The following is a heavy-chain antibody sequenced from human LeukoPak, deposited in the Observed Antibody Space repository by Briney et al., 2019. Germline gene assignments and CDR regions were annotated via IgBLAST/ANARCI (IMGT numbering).Heavy chain of an antibody. J-gene: IGHJ3*02. CDR2: INPSGGST. Sequence: ASVKVSFRASGYTFTSYYMHWVRQAPGQGLEWMGIINPSGGSTSYAQKFQGRVTMTRDTSTSTVYMELSSLRSEDTAVYYCARGIAVADDAFDIWGQGTMVTVSS. V-gene: IGHV1-46*01. D-gene: IGHD6-19*01. CDR3: ARGIAVADDAFDI. CDR1: GYTFTSYY.